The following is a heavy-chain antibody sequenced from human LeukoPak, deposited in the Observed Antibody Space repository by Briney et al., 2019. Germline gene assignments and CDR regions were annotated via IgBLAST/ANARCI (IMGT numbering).Heavy chain of an antibody. CDR1: GGTFSSYA. D-gene: IGHD4-23*01. CDR2: VRPIFGTA. CDR3: ARERDYGGNSGFTAFDI. V-gene: IGHV1-69*01. J-gene: IGHJ3*02. Sequence: SVKVSCKPSGGTFSSYAITWVRQAPGQGLEWMGGVRPIFGTANYAQKFQGRVTITADESTSTAYMELSSLRSEDTAVYYCARERDYGGNSGFTAFDIWGQGTMVTVSS.